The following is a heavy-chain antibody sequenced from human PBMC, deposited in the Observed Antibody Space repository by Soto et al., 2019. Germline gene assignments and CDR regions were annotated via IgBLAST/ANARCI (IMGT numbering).Heavy chain of an antibody. CDR2: IIPIFGTA. J-gene: IGHJ3*02. CDR1: GGTFSSYA. Sequence: ASVKVSCKASGGTFSSYAISWVRQAPGQGLEWMGGIIPIFGTANYAQKFQGRVTITADESTSTAYMELSSLRSEDTAVYYCARDRGDYYGSGSYYSSYAFDIWGQGTMVTVSS. V-gene: IGHV1-69*13. CDR3: ARDRGDYYGSGSYYSSYAFDI. D-gene: IGHD3-10*01.